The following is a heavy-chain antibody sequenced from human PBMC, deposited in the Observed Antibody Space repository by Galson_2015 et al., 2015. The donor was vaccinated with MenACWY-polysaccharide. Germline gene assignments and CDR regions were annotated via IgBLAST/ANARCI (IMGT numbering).Heavy chain of an antibody. D-gene: IGHD3-16*01. Sequence: SLRLAGAVSGFRVSESFLSWGRQVPGRGLEYVSDIYPSGATYYRDSVRGRFTMSRDAFQNSLYLQMNNLRVEDTAIYFCARESNWAYDSWGTGTLVTVSS. CDR2: IYPSGAT. CDR3: ARESNWAYDS. CDR1: GFRVSESF. J-gene: IGHJ4*02. V-gene: IGHV3-53*01.